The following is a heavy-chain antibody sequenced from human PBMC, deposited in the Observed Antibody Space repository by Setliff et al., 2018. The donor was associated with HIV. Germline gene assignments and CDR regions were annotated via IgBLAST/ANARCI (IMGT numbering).Heavy chain of an antibody. J-gene: IGHJ4*02. CDR1: GYSISSTNW. Sequence: SETLSLTCAVSGYSISSTNWWGWLRQPPGKGLEWIGYIYYSGSINYNPSLKSRVTMAVDTSKNQFSLRLSSVTAADTAVYYCARDVMEWFGNYFDNWGQGALVTVSS. CDR3: ARDVMEWFGNYFDN. CDR2: IYYSGSI. D-gene: IGHD3-3*01. V-gene: IGHV4-28*03.